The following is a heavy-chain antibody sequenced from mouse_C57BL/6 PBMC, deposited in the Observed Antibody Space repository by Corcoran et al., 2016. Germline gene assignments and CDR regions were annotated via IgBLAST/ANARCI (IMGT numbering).Heavy chain of an antibody. V-gene: IGHV1-80*01. J-gene: IGHJ4*01. CDR2: IYPGDGDT. CDR1: GYAFSSYW. D-gene: IGHD4-1*02. CDR3: ARRAPTGPYAMDY. Sequence: QVQLQQSGAELVKPGASVKISCKASGYAFSSYWMNWVKQRPGKGLEWIGQIYPGDGDTNYNGKFKGKATLTADKSSSTAYMQLSSLTSEDSAVYFCARRAPTGPYAMDYWGQGTSVTVSS.